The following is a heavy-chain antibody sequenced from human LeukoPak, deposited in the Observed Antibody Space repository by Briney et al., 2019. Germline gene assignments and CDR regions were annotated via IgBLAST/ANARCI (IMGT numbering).Heavy chain of an antibody. CDR2: ISSNGGST. CDR1: GFVFNSHS. Sequence: GGSLRLSCAASGFVFNSHSMHWVRQAPGKGLECVSAISSNGGSTYYANSVKGRFTISRDNSKNTLYLQMGSLRAEDTALYYCARDEPAGSTDYWGQGILVTVSS. D-gene: IGHD1-14*01. CDR3: ARDEPAGSTDY. V-gene: IGHV3-64*01. J-gene: IGHJ4*02.